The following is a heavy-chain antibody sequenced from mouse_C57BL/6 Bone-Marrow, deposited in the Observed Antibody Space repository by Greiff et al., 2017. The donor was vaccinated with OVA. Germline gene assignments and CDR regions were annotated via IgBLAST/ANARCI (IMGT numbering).Heavy chain of an antibody. D-gene: IGHD2-5*01. J-gene: IGHJ4*01. CDR3: ASPPLTIVRRYYYAMDY. CDR2: IHPNSGST. Sequence: VQLQQPGAELVKPGASVKLSCKASGYTFTSYWMHWVKQRPGQGLEWIGMIHPNSGSTNYNEKFKSKATLTVDKSSSTAYMQLSSLTSEDSAVYYCASPPLTIVRRYYYAMDYWGQGTSVTVSS. CDR1: GYTFTSYW. V-gene: IGHV1-64*01.